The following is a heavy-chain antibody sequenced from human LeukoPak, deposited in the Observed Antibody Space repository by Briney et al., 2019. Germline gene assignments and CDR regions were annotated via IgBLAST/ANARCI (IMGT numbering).Heavy chain of an antibody. V-gene: IGHV3-66*02. D-gene: IGHD6-13*01. CDR2: IYSGGST. CDR1: GFTVSSNY. J-gene: IGHJ4*02. Sequence: GGSLRLSCAASGFTVSSNYMSWVRQAPGKGLEWVSVIYSGGSTYYADSVKGRFTISRDNSKNTLYLQMNSLRAEDTAVYYCASGYSSPWFVYWGQGTLVTLSS. CDR3: ASGYSSPWFVY.